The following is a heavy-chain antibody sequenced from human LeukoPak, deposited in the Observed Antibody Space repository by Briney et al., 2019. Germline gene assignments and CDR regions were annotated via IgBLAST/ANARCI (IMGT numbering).Heavy chain of an antibody. D-gene: IGHD2-2*01. J-gene: IGHJ4*02. CDR1: GFTFSACS. CDR2: ISSDSAYI. CDR3: ARDGTGWSRDY. V-gene: IGHV3-21*01. Sequence: PGGSLRLSCAASGFTFSACSMNWVRQAPGKGLEWVSVISSDSAYIYYADSVKGRFTIPRDNAKNSLSLHMSSLRAEDTAVYYCARDGTGWSRDYWGQGTLVTVSS.